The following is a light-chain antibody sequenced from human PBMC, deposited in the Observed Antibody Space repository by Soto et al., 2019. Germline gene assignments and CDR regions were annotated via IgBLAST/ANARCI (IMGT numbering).Light chain of an antibody. J-gene: IGKJ4*01. CDR3: QQRSTWPPT. Sequence: EIVLTQSPATLSLSPGERATLSCRASQSVSSYLAWYQQKPGQAPRLLIYDASNSATGIPARFSGSGSGTGFTLTISSLEPADVAVYYCQQRSTWPPTFGGGTKVEIK. CDR1: QSVSSY. V-gene: IGKV3-11*01. CDR2: DAS.